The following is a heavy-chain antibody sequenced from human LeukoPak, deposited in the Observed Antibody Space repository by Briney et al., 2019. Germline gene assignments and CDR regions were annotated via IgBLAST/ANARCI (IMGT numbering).Heavy chain of an antibody. D-gene: IGHD4-11*01. CDR2: IKQDGSEK. V-gene: IGHV3-7*01. CDR3: ARGSTVTDYYYYYYMDV. Sequence: GGSLRLSCAASGFTFSNYAMNWVRQAPGKGLEWVANIKQDGSEKYYVDSVKGRFTISRDNAKNSLYLQMNSLRAEDTAVYYCARGSTVTDYYYYYYMDVWGKGTTVTVSS. J-gene: IGHJ6*03. CDR1: GFTFSNYA.